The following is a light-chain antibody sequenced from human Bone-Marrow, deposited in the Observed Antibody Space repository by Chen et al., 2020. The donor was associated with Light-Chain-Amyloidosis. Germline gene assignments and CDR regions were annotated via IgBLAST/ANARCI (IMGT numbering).Light chain of an antibody. Sequence: SYVLTQPSSLSVAPGQTATIVCGGNNIGSTSVHWYQQTPGQAPLLVVYDDSDRPSGIPERVSGSNSGNTATLTISRVEAGDEADYYCQVWDRSSDRPVFGGGTKLTVL. CDR2: DDS. CDR1: NIGSTS. J-gene: IGLJ3*02. V-gene: IGLV3-21*02. CDR3: QVWDRSSDRPV.